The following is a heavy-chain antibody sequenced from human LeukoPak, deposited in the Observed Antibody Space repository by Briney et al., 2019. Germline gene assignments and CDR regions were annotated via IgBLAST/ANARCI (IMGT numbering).Heavy chain of an antibody. CDR2: IKQDGSEK. CDR1: GFTFSSYW. J-gene: IGHJ4*02. Sequence: GGSLRLSCAASGFTFSSYWMSWVRQAPGKGLEWVANIKQDGSEKYYVDSVKGRFTTSRDNAKNSLYLQMNSLRAEDTAVYYCAREAVAVAGYYFDYWGQGTLVTVSS. D-gene: IGHD6-19*01. V-gene: IGHV3-7*01. CDR3: AREAVAVAGYYFDY.